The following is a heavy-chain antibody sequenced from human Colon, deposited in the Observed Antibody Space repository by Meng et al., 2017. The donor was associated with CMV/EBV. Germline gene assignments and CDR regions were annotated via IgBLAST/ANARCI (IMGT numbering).Heavy chain of an antibody. CDR2: ISFDGSQR. J-gene: IGHJ4*02. V-gene: IGHV3-30-3*02. Sequence: GESLKISCAASGFTFRSHAMHWVRQAPGKGLEWVAVISFDGSQRHYADFVKGRLTISRDNSKNILYLQMNSLSAEDTAVYYCAKQAGTDWGQGTLVTVSS. CDR3: AKQAGTD. D-gene: IGHD1/OR15-1a*01. CDR1: GFTFRSHA.